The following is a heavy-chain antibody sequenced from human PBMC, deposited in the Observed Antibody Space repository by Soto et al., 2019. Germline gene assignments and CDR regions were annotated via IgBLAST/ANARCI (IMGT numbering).Heavy chain of an antibody. CDR1: GYTFTSYA. CDR2: INAGNGNT. V-gene: IGHV1-3*01. D-gene: IGHD3-10*01. J-gene: IGHJ4*02. Sequence: ASVKVSCKASGYTFTSYAMHWVRQAPGQRLEWMGWINAGNGNTKYSQRFQGRVTISRDTSASTAYMDLSSLGSEDTAVYYCARNYYGSGSYYSFDYWGQGTLVTVS. CDR3: ARNYYGSGSYYSFDY.